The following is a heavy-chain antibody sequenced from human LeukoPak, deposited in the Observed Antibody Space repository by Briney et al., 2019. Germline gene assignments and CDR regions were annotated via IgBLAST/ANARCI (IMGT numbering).Heavy chain of an antibody. CDR2: ISGSGGST. CDR1: GFTFSSYA. V-gene: IGHV3-23*01. J-gene: IGHJ4*02. D-gene: IGHD3-10*01. CDR3: ARVYAGGGSVRGVIIWGTFNY. Sequence: PGGSLRLSCAASGFTFSSYAMSWVRQAPGKGLEWVSAISGSGGSTYYADSVKGRFTISRDNSKNTLYLQMNSLRAEDTAVYYCARVYAGGGSVRGVIIWGTFNYWGQGTLVTVSS.